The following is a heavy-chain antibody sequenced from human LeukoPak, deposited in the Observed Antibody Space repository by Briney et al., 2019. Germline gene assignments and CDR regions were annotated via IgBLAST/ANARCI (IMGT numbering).Heavy chain of an antibody. Sequence: ASVKVSCKASGYTFSSYGISWVRQAPGQGLEWMGWISAYNDNTNYAQKFQGRVTMTTDTSTSTAYMELRSLRSDDTAVYYCARDTTGTYYYMDVWGKGTTVTISS. V-gene: IGHV1-18*01. CDR3: ARDTTGTYYYMDV. CDR2: ISAYNDNT. J-gene: IGHJ6*03. CDR1: GYTFSSYG. D-gene: IGHD1-1*01.